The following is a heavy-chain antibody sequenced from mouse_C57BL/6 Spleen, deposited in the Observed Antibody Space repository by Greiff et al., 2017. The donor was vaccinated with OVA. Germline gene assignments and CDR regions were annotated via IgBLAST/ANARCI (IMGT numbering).Heavy chain of an antibody. CDR1: GYTFTDYN. J-gene: IGHJ1*03. CDR2: INPNNGGT. CDR3: ARADYYGSREDWYFDV. V-gene: IGHV1-18*01. Sequence: VQLKESGPELVKPGASVKIPCKASGYTFTDYNLDWVKQSPGKSLEWIGDINPNNGGTIYNQKFKGKATLTVDKSSSTAYMELRSLTSEDTAVYYGARADYYGSREDWYFDVWGTGTTVTVSS. D-gene: IGHD1-1*01.